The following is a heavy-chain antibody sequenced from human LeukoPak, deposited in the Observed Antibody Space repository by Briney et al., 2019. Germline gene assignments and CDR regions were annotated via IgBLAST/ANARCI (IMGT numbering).Heavy chain of an antibody. D-gene: IGHD3-9*01. CDR2: ISAYNGNT. CDR1: GYTFTSYG. J-gene: IGHJ4*02. CDR3: ARRGYDILTGYLTIDY. Sequence: ASVKVSCKASGYTFTSYGISWVRQAPGQGLEWMGWISAYNGNTNYAQKPQGRVTMTTDTSTSTAYMELRSLRSDDTAVYYCARRGYDILTGYLTIDYWGQGTLVTVSS. V-gene: IGHV1-18*01.